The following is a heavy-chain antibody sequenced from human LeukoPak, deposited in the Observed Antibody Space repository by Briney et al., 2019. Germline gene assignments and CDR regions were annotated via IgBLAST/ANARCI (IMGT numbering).Heavy chain of an antibody. D-gene: IGHD3-10*01. V-gene: IGHV3-23*01. Sequence: PGGSLRLSCAASGFTFSSNAMSWVRLAPGKGLEWVSVIGGSGDHIYYADSVKGRFTISRDNSKNTLYLQMNSLRAEDTAVYYCAKDWFNGVVDDWGQGTLVTVSS. J-gene: IGHJ4*02. CDR1: GFTFSSNA. CDR3: AKDWFNGVVDD. CDR2: IGGSGDHI.